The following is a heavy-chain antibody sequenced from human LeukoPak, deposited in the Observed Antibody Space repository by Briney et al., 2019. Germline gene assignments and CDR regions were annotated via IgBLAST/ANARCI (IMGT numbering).Heavy chain of an antibody. CDR2: ISATGENT. CDR1: GFTFSKYA. J-gene: IGHJ4*02. CDR3: VRNGQITLIVRVLYFFDN. D-gene: IGHD3-22*01. Sequence: GGSLRLSCVASGFTFSKYAMSWVRQAPGQGLEWVSGISATGENTFYADSVRGRFTVSRDNSKNTVYLQINSLGAEDTAVYYCVRNGQITLIVRVLYFFDNWGQGTLVTVSS. V-gene: IGHV3-23*01.